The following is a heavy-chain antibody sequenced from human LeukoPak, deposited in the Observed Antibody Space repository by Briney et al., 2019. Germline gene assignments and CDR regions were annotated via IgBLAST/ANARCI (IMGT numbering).Heavy chain of an antibody. CDR1: GFTFSSYG. D-gene: IGHD3-3*01. CDR2: IRNDGSNK. CDR3: AKDPRTLEWLFSYFDY. J-gene: IGHJ4*02. V-gene: IGHV3-30*02. Sequence: GGSLRLSCAASGFTFSSYGMHWVRQAPGKGLEWVSFIRNDGSNKYYADSVKGRFTISRDNSKNTLYLQMNSLRAEDTAVYYCAKDPRTLEWLFSYFDYWGQGTLVSVSS.